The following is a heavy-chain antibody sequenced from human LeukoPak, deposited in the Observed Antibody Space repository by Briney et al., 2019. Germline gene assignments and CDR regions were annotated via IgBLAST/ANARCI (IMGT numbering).Heavy chain of an antibody. V-gene: IGHV3-48*01. CDR3: AREGDWGPFDY. J-gene: IGHJ4*02. Sequence: GGSLRLSCAASGFTFSSYSMNWVRQAPGKGLEWVSYISSSSSTIYYADSVKGRFTNSRDNAKNSLYLQMNSLRAEDTAVYYCAREGDWGPFDYWGQGTLVTVSS. CDR2: ISSSSSTI. CDR1: GFTFSSYS. D-gene: IGHD7-27*01.